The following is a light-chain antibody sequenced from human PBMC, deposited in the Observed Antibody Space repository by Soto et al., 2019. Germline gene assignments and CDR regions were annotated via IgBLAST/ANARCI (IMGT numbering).Light chain of an antibody. CDR1: QSISSW. J-gene: IGKJ1*01. CDR2: KAS. CDR3: QQYDKYAWT. V-gene: IGKV1-5*03. Sequence: DIQMTQSPSTLSASVGDRVTITFRASQSISSWLAWYQQKPGKAPKLLIYKASTLESGVPSRFSGSGSGTEFTLTISSLQPDDFATYYCQQYDKYAWTFGQGTKVDI.